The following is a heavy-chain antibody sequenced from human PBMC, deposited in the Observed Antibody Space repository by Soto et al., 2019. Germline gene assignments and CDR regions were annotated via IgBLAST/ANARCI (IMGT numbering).Heavy chain of an antibody. J-gene: IGHJ5*02. CDR3: ATSNWFDP. Sequence: QLQLQESGPGLVKPSETQSLTCTVSGGSISSRGYYWGWIRQPPGKGLEWIGTIYYSGSTYYNPSLKSRVTISVDTSNNQFSLKLSSVTAADTAVYYCATSNWFDPWGQGTLVTVSS. CDR2: IYYSGST. V-gene: IGHV4-39*01. CDR1: GGSISSRGYY.